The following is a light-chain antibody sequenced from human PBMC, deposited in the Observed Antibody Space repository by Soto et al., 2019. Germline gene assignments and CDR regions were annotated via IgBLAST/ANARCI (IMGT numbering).Light chain of an antibody. CDR1: SSDVGGYNY. Sequence: QSALTQPASVSGSPGQSITISCTGTSSDVGGYNYVSWYQQHPGKAPKLMIYDVSNRPSGVSNRFSGSKSGNTASLTISGLQAEDEADYYRSSYTSSSSLGVFGGGTLVTVL. CDR2: DVS. CDR3: SSYTSSSSLGV. J-gene: IGLJ2*01. V-gene: IGLV2-14*01.